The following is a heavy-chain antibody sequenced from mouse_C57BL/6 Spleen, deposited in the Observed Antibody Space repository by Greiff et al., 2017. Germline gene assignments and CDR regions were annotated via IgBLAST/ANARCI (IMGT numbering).Heavy chain of an antibody. CDR1: GYTFTDYE. CDR2: IDPETGGT. V-gene: IGHV1-15*01. D-gene: IGHD1-1*01. CDR3: TRGAGSSPYWYFDV. Sequence: LQESGAELVRPGASVTLSCKASGYTFTDYEMHWVKQTPVHGLEWIGAIDPETGGTAYNQKFKGKAILTADKSSSTAYMELRSLTSEDSAVYYCTRGAGSSPYWYFDVWGTGTTVTVSS. J-gene: IGHJ1*03.